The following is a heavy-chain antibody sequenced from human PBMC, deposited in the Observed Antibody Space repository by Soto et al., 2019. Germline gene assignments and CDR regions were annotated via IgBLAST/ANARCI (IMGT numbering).Heavy chain of an antibody. CDR3: ARDRGVAPPVAGNTHYYYYMDV. CDR2: ISAYNGDT. J-gene: IGHJ6*03. Sequence: QDQLVQSGGEVKKPGASVKVSCKASGYSFTNYGITWVRQAPEQGVEWMGWISAYNGDTNYAPKLQGRVTMTTDASTSTAYLELRSLRSDDTAVYYCARDRGVAPPVAGNTHYYYYMDVWGKGTTVTVSS. CDR1: GYSFTNYG. V-gene: IGHV1-18*01. D-gene: IGHD6-19*01.